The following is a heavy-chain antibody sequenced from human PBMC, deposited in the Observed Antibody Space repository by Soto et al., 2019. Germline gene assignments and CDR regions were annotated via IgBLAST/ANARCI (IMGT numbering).Heavy chain of an antibody. D-gene: IGHD3-16*01. CDR2: IYHSGST. V-gene: IGHV4-4*02. Sequence: QVQLQASGPGLMKPSGTLSLTCTVSGGSISSSNWWSWVRQPPGKGLEWNGEIYHSGSTNYNPSLKSRVTMSVDKSKDQFSLKLSSVPAADTAVYYCASREAGGDYWCQGTLVTVS. CDR1: GGSISSSNW. CDR3: ASREAGGDY. J-gene: IGHJ4*02.